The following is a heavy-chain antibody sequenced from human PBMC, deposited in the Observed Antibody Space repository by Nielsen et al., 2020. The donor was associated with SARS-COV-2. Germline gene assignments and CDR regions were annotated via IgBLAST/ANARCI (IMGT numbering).Heavy chain of an antibody. CDR3: AGGADFWSGTQKYYMDA. J-gene: IGHJ6*03. CDR2: INPSGSGT. Sequence: GESLKISCSASGFTFSSTWMDWVRQAPGQGLVWVSRINPSGSGTAYADSVKGRFAVSRDSAENTVVLQIHSLRVEDTAVYYCAGGADFWSGTQKYYMDAWGKGTTVTVSS. D-gene: IGHD3-3*01. V-gene: IGHV3-74*01. CDR1: GFTFSSTW.